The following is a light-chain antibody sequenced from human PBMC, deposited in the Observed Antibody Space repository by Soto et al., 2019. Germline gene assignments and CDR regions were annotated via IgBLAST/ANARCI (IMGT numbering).Light chain of an antibody. Sequence: DIQMTQSPSTLSASVGDRVTITCRASQSISSWLAWYQQKPGKAHKLLIYDASSLESGVQSRFSGSGSGTEFTLTISSLQPDDFATFYCQHYNTHSPTFGQGTKVDIK. CDR1: QSISSW. V-gene: IGKV1-5*01. CDR2: DAS. CDR3: QHYNTHSPT. J-gene: IGKJ1*01.